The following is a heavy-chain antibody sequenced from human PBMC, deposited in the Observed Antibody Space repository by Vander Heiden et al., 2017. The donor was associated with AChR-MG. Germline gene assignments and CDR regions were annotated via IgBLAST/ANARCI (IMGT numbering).Heavy chain of an antibody. J-gene: IGHJ4*02. Sequence: EVHLVESGGDLVQPGRSLTLSCAVSGFTFDDYAMNWVRQAPGKGLEWVSFISWDSGSIAYADSVKGRFTISRDNAQNSLYLQMNSLRVEDTAFYYCVNGYGDYGAFESWGQGTLVTVSS. CDR2: ISWDSGSI. D-gene: IGHD4-17*01. CDR1: GFTFDDYA. V-gene: IGHV3-9*01. CDR3: VNGYGDYGAFES.